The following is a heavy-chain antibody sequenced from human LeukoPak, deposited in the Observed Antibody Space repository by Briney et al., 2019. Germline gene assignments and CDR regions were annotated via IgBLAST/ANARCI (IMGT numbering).Heavy chain of an antibody. J-gene: IGHJ3*02. CDR2: IYYSGST. Sequence: SETLSLTCAVYGGSFSGYYWSWIRQPPGKGLEWIGYIYYSGSTNYNPSLKSRVTISVDTSKNQFSLKLSSVTAADTAVYYCARGGRYYDILTGYYLGEMYAFDIWGQGTMVTVSS. CDR1: GGSFSGYY. CDR3: ARGGRYYDILTGYYLGEMYAFDI. V-gene: IGHV4-59*01. D-gene: IGHD3-9*01.